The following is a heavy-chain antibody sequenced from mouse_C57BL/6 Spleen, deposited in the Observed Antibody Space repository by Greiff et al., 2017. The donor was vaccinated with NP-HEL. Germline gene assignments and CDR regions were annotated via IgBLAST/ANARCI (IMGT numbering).Heavy chain of an antibody. V-gene: IGHV1-15*01. CDR3: TRRGYLDY. CDR1: GYTFTDYE. J-gene: IGHJ2*01. Sequence: VQLVESGAELVRPGASVTLSCKASGYTFTDYEMHWVKQTPVHGLEWIGAIDPETGGTAYNQKFKGKAILTADKSSSTAYMELRSLTSEDSAVYYCTRRGYLDYWGQGTTLTVSS. CDR2: IDPETGGT.